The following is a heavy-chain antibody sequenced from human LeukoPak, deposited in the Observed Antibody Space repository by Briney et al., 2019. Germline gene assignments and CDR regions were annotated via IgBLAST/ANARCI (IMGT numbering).Heavy chain of an antibody. D-gene: IGHD3-10*01. J-gene: IGHJ4*02. CDR2: ISYDGSNK. CDR3: AKDSGSSEEYFDY. V-gene: IGHV3-30*18. CDR1: GFTFSSYG. Sequence: GGSLRLSCAASGFTFSSYGMHWVRQAPGKGLEWVAVISYDGSNKYYADSVKGRFTISRDNSKNTLYLQMNSLRAEDTAVYYCAKDSGSSEEYFDYWGQGTLVTVSS.